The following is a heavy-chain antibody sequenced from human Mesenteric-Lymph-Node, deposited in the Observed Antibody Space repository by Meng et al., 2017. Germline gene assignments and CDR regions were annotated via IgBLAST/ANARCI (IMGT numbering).Heavy chain of an antibody. CDR2: IRESGGST. CDR1: GFTFSSYA. D-gene: IGHD3-10*01. Sequence: GESLKISCAASGFTFSSYAMSWVRQAPGKGLEWVSDIRESGGSTNYADSVKGRFTMFRDNSRNTLYLQMTSLSGEDTAVYYCAKYQGSGSYLYYYGMDVWGQGTTVTVSS. CDR3: AKYQGSGSYLYYYGMDV. J-gene: IGHJ6*02. V-gene: IGHV3-23*01.